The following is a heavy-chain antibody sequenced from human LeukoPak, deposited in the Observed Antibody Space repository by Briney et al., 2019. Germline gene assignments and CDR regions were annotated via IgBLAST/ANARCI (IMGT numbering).Heavy chain of an antibody. CDR2: IATSSDYI. CDR1: GFTFSTYS. D-gene: IGHD3-10*01. Sequence: GGSLRLSCAASGFTFSTYSMNWVRQAPGKGLEWVSSIATSSDYIYYAGSLKGRFTISRDNAKNSLYLHMNSLRPDGTAVYYCARGRSITILRGVAISDGFDIWGQRTKVTVS. CDR3: ARGRSITILRGVAISDGFDI. J-gene: IGHJ3*02. V-gene: IGHV3-21*06.